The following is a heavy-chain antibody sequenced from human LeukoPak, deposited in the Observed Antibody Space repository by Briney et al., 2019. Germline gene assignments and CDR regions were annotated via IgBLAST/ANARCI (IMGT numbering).Heavy chain of an antibody. J-gene: IGHJ4*02. D-gene: IGHD2-15*01. CDR2: IKQDGSEK. V-gene: IGHV3-7*04. CDR3: ARDRSYCSGGSCSGHSDY. Sequence: TGGSLRLPCAASGLTFSMYWMSWVRQAPGRGLEWVANIKQDGSEKNYVDSVKGRFTISRDNGKTSVYLQLNSLRAEDTAVYYCARDRSYCSGGSCSGHSDYWGQGTLVTVSS. CDR1: GLTFSMYW.